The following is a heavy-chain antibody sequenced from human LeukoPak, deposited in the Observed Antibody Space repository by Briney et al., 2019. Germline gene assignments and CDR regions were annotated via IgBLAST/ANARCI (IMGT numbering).Heavy chain of an antibody. V-gene: IGHV3-30*02. CDR3: AKEGELAGDLSDY. J-gene: IGHJ4*02. Sequence: GGSLRLSCAASGFTFSSYGMHWVRQAPGKGLEWVAFIRYDGSNKYYADSVKRRLTISRDNSKNTLYLQMNSLGAEDTAVYYCAKEGELAGDLSDYWGQGTLVTVSS. D-gene: IGHD1-26*01. CDR2: IRYDGSNK. CDR1: GFTFSSYG.